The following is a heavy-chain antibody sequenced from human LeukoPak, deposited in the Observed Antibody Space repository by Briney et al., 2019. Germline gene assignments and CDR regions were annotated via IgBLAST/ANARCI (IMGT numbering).Heavy chain of an antibody. CDR2: IYSSGST. D-gene: IGHD3-10*01. CDR1: GDSISSSSYY. J-gene: IGHJ6*03. CDR3: ARHVTRYYYGSGSYSTLRNYYYMDV. V-gene: IGHV4-61*02. Sequence: PSETLSLTCTVCGDSISSSSYYWGWIRQPAGKGLEWIGLIGLIYSSGSTNYNPSLKSRVTMSLDTSKNQFSLNLISVTAADTAVYFCARHVTRYYYGSGSYSTLRNYYYMDVWGKGTTVTISS.